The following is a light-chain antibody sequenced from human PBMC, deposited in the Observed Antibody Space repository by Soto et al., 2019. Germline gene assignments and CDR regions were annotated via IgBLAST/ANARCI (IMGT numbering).Light chain of an antibody. CDR3: QQYNSWPWT. Sequence: EIMVSQSRATLSVSKGESSTLSCRASQSVSSNLAWYQQKPGQAPRLLIYGASTRATGIPARFSGSGSGTEFTLTISRLQSEDFAVYYCQQYNSWPWTFGQGTKVDIK. CDR2: GAS. J-gene: IGKJ1*01. CDR1: QSVSSN. V-gene: IGKV3-15*01.